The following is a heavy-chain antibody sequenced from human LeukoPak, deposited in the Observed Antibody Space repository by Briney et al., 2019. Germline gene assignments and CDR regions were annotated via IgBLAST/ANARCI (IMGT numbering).Heavy chain of an antibody. CDR2: THYSGNT. CDR1: GXSISSTSYR. V-gene: IGHV4-39*01. D-gene: IGHD3-10*01. Sequence: SETLSLTCSVSGXSISSTSYRWVWIRQPPGKGLEWIGNTHYSGNTHYNPSLKSRVTISVDTSKSQFSLNLNSLTAADTAVYYCARRVAGSGRQDYWGQGTLVTVSS. J-gene: IGHJ4*02. CDR3: ARRVAGSGRQDY.